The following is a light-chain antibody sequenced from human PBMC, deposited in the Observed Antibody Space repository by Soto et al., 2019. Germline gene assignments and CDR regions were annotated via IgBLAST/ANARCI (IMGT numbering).Light chain of an antibody. CDR1: SGHSSYI. CDR3: ETWDSNIWV. Sequence: QSVLTQSSSASASLGCSVKLTCTLSSGHSSYIIAWHQQQPGKAPRYLMKVERSGSYNKGSGVPDRFSGSSSGADRYLTISNLQFEDEADYFCETWDSNIWVFGGGTKLTVL. J-gene: IGLJ3*02. CDR2: VERSGSY. V-gene: IGLV4-60*02.